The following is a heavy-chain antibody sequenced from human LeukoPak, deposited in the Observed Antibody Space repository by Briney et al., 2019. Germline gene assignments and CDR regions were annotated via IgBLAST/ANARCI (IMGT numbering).Heavy chain of an antibody. D-gene: IGHD7-27*01. Sequence: SAKVSCKASGGTFSSYAISWVRQAPGQGLEWMGGIIPIFGTANYAQKFQGRVTITADKSTSTAYMELSSLRSDDTAVYYCAREEGNWGDAFDIWGQGTMVTVSS. CDR3: AREEGNWGDAFDI. J-gene: IGHJ3*02. CDR2: IIPIFGTA. CDR1: GGTFSSYA. V-gene: IGHV1-69*06.